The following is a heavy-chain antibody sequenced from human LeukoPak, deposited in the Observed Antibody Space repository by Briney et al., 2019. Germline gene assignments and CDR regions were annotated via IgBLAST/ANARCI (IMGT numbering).Heavy chain of an antibody. CDR3: AKRGKGTTGRFFDY. V-gene: IGHV3-23*01. CDR2: ISEGVGNT. Sequence: GGSLRLSCAASGFTFTNYAMTWVRQAPGKGLEWVSGISEGVGNTYYADSVKGRFTISRDHSKNTLYLQMNSLRAEDTALYYCAKRGKGTTGRFFDYWGQGTLVTVSS. CDR1: GFTFTNYA. J-gene: IGHJ4*02. D-gene: IGHD4-17*01.